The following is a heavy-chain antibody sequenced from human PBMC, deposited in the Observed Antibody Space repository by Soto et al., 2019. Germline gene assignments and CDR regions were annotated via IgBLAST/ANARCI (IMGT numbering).Heavy chain of an antibody. CDR2: ISSSSSYT. CDR1: GFTFSDYY. Sequence: GGSLRLSCAASGFTFSDYYMSWLRQAPGKGLEWVSYISSSSSYTNYADSVKGRFTISIDNAKNSLYLQMNSLRAEDTAVYYCARDHGRPYYDFWSGDYTGWFDPWGQGTLVTVSS. D-gene: IGHD3-3*01. CDR3: ARDHGRPYYDFWSGDYTGWFDP. V-gene: IGHV3-11*06. J-gene: IGHJ5*02.